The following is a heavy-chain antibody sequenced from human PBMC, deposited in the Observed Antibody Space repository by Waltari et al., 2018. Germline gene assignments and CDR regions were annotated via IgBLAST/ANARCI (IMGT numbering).Heavy chain of an antibody. Sequence: QVQLQESGPGLVKPSQTLSLTCTVSGGSIDSGSYYWSWIRQPAGKGLEWIGRIYTRGSTNYNPSLKSRVTISVDTSKNQFSLNLSSVTAADTAVYYCARGPLLSKVDYWGQGTLVTVSS. CDR1: GGSIDSGSYY. CDR2: IYTRGST. V-gene: IGHV4-61*02. D-gene: IGHD1-26*01. J-gene: IGHJ4*02. CDR3: ARGPLLSKVDY.